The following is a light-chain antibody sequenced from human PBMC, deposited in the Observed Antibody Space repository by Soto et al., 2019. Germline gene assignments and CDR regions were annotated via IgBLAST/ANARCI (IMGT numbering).Light chain of an antibody. V-gene: IGLV2-14*01. CDR2: EVS. Sequence: QSALTQPASVSGSPGQSITISCTGTSSDVGGYNYVSWYQQRPGKAPKLMISEVSNRPSGVSNRFSGSKSGNTASLTISGLQAEDEAVYYCSSFTSSYTVVFGGGTKLTGL. CDR3: SSFTSSYTVV. J-gene: IGLJ3*02. CDR1: SSDVGGYNY.